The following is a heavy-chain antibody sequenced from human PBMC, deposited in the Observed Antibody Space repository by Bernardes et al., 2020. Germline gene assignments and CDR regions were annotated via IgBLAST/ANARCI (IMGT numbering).Heavy chain of an antibody. CDR2: IYPGDSDT. D-gene: IGHD4-17*01. V-gene: IGHV5-51*01. Sequence: GESLQISCKGSGYSFTSYWIGWVRQMPGKGLEWMGIIYPGDSDTRYSPSFQGQVTISADKSISTAYLQWSSLKASDTAMYYCARHEAGADYGGTINALLVDYWGQGTLVTVSS. CDR3: ARHEAGADYGGTINALLVDY. CDR1: GYSFTSYW. J-gene: IGHJ4*02.